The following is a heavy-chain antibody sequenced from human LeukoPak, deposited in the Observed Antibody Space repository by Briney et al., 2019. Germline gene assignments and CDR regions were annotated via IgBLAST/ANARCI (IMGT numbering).Heavy chain of an antibody. D-gene: IGHD3-3*01. J-gene: IGHJ6*02. Sequence: GGSLRLSCAASGFAFDDYGMSWVRQAPGKGLEWVSGINWNGGSIGYADSVKGRFTISRDNAKNTLYLQMNSLRAEDTAVYYCARDYDFWSGYPGGRYYGMDVWGQGTTVTVSS. CDR3: ARDYDFWSGYPGGRYYGMDV. V-gene: IGHV3-20*04. CDR1: GFAFDDYG. CDR2: INWNGGSI.